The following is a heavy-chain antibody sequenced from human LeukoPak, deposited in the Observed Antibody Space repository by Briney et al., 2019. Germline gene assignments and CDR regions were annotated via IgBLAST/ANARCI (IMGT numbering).Heavy chain of an antibody. CDR3: ARDTQWELLPDAFDI. CDR1: GGSFSDYH. V-gene: IGHV4-34*01. D-gene: IGHD1-26*01. Sequence: SETLSLTCAVYGGSFSDYHWSWIRQPPGKGLEWIGEINHSGTTKYNPSLKSRVTVSVDTSKNQFSLKLGSVTAADTAVYYCARDTQWELLPDAFDIWGHGTIVTVSP. CDR2: INHSGTT. J-gene: IGHJ3*02.